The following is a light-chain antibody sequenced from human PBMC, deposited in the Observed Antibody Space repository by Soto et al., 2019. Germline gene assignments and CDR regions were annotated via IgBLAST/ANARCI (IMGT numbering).Light chain of an antibody. CDR2: GAS. V-gene: IGKV3-20*01. CDR1: QSINSRY. J-gene: IGKJ3*01. CDR3: QQFGSSPGFT. Sequence: EIVLTQSPGTLSLSPGERATLSCRASQSINSRYLAWYQQKPGQAPRLLIYGASSRATGIPDRFSGSGSGTDFTITISRIEPEDFAVYYCQQFGSSPGFTFGPGTKVDIK.